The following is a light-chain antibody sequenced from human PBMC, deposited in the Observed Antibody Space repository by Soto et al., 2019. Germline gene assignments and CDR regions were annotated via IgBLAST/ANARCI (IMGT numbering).Light chain of an antibody. CDR1: QDISNH. CDR2: EAS. J-gene: IGKJ4*01. V-gene: IGKV1-33*01. Sequence: DIQMTQSPSSLSASAGDRVTITCQASQDISNHLNWYQQKAGKAPKLLINEASNVEAGVPSRFSGSGAGTDFTLPISSLQPEDSATYFCQQYVKALTFGGGTKVEIK. CDR3: QQYVKALT.